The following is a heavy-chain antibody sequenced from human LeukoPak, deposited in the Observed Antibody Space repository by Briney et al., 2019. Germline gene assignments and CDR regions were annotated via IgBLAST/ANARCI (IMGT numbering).Heavy chain of an antibody. D-gene: IGHD6-13*01. Sequence: ASVKVSCKASGYTFTSYGISWVRQAPGQGLEWMGWISAYNGNTNYAQKLQGRVTMTTDTSTSTAYMELRSLRSDDTAVYYCARDRAAAGTGPFDYWGQGTLVTVSS. CDR1: GYTFTSYG. V-gene: IGHV1-18*01. CDR3: ARDRAAAGTGPFDY. J-gene: IGHJ4*02. CDR2: ISAYNGNT.